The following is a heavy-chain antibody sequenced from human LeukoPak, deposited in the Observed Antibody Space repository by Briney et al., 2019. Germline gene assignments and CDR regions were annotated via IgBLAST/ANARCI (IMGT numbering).Heavy chain of an antibody. Sequence: GGSLRLSCAASGFTFSDYNMNWVRQAPGKGLEWVSYISSSGSTIYYADSVKGRFTISRDNAESSLYLQMNSLRGEDTAVYYCTRGHYGIDIWGQGIMVTVSS. CDR3: TRGHYGIDI. CDR2: ISSSGSTI. D-gene: IGHD3-10*01. J-gene: IGHJ3*02. CDR1: GFTFSDYN. V-gene: IGHV3-48*01.